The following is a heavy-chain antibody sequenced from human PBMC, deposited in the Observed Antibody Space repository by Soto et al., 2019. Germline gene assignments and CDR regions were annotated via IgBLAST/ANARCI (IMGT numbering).Heavy chain of an antibody. J-gene: IGHJ5*02. CDR2: IYYSGST. V-gene: IGHV4-59*08. CDR3: ARLPGMAVAGVNWFDP. CDR1: GGSISSYY. Sequence: QVQLQESGPGLVKPSETLSLTCTVSGGSISSYYWSWIRQPPGKGLEWIGYIYYSGSTNYNPSLKRRVTISVDTSKNQFSLKLSSVTAADTAVYYCARLPGMAVAGVNWFDPWGQGTLVTVSS. D-gene: IGHD6-19*01.